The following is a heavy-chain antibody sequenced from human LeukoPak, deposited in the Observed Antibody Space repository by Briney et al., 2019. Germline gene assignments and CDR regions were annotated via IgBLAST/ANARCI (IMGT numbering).Heavy chain of an antibody. J-gene: IGHJ6*03. CDR2: IWSGAGGNTP. Sequence: PGTSLRLSCAASAITLSDRGIHWVRQAPGKGLEWLTLIWSGAGGNTPFYGDSAKGRFTISRDTSRNTVHLQMSSLRAEDTAVYYRTTDVWNDDNYYMDVWGRGTTVTVSS. CDR1: AITLSDRG. V-gene: IGHV3-33*01. D-gene: IGHD1-1*01. CDR3: TTDVWNDDNYYMDV.